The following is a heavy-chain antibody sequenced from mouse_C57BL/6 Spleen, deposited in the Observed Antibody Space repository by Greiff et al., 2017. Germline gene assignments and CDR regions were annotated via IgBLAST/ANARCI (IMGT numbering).Heavy chain of an antibody. Sequence: QVHVKQPGAELVKPGASVKLSCKASGYTFTSYWMHWVKQRPGQGLEWIGMIHPNSGSTNYNEKFKSKATLTVDKSSSTAYMQLSSLTSEDSAVYYCARCGYDYDASADWGQGTLVTVSA. J-gene: IGHJ3*01. CDR3: ARCGYDYDASAD. CDR2: IHPNSGST. V-gene: IGHV1-64*01. CDR1: GYTFTSYW. D-gene: IGHD2-4*01.